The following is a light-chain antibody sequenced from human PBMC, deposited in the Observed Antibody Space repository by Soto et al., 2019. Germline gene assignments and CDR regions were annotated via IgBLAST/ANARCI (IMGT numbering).Light chain of an antibody. V-gene: IGLV1-47*02. CDR1: SSNIGSNY. J-gene: IGLJ3*02. Sequence: QSVLTQPPSMSASPGQMVTISCSGGSSNIGSNYVYWYQQCPGAAPKLLIYTNNKRSSGVPDRFSDSKSGTSASLAISGLRSEDEADYYCAAWDDSLSGFWLFGGGTKLTVL. CDR2: TNN. CDR3: AAWDDSLSGFWL.